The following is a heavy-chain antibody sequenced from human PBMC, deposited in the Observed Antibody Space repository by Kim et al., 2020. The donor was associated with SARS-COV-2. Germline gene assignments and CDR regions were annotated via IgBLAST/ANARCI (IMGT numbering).Heavy chain of an antibody. V-gene: IGHV4-34*01. CDR3: ARGFFSSGWYLDY. J-gene: IGHJ4*02. CDR1: GGSFSGYY. Sequence: SETLSLTCAVYGGSFSGYYWSWIRQPPGKGLEWIGEINHSGSTNYNPSLKSRVTISVDTSKNQFSLKLSSVTAADMAVYYCARGFFSSGWYLDYWGQGTLVTVSS. D-gene: IGHD6-19*01. CDR2: INHSGST.